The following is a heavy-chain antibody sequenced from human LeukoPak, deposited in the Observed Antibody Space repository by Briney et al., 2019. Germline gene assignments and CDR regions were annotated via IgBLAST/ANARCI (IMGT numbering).Heavy chain of an antibody. Sequence: ASVKVSCKVSGGTFSSYAISWVRQAPGQGLEWMGRIIPILGIANYAQKFQGRVTITADKSTSTAYMELSSLRSEDTAVYYCARGRAVAGKTYYFDYWGQGTLVTVSS. CDR2: IIPILGIA. D-gene: IGHD6-19*01. CDR1: GGTFSSYA. CDR3: ARGRAVAGKTYYFDY. V-gene: IGHV1-69*04. J-gene: IGHJ4*02.